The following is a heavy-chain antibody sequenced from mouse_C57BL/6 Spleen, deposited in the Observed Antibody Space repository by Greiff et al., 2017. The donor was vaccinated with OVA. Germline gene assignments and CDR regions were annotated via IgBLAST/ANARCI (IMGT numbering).Heavy chain of an antibody. J-gene: IGHJ1*03. CDR1: GYAFSSSW. CDR2: IYPGDGDT. D-gene: IGHD2-4*01. CDR3: ARGGLRTDWYFDV. Sequence: QVQLQQSGPELVKPGASVKISCKASGYAFSSSWMNWVKQRPGKGLEWIGRIYPGDGDTNYNGKFKGKATLTADKSSSTAYMQLSSLTSEDSAVYFCARGGLRTDWYFDVWGTGTTVTVSS. V-gene: IGHV1-82*01.